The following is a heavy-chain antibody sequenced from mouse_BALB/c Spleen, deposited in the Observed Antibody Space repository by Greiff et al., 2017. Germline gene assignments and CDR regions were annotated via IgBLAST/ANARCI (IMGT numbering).Heavy chain of an antibody. Sequence: DVQLVESGGGLVQPGGSRKLSCAASGFTFSSFGMHWVRQAPEKGLEWVAYISSGSSTIYYADTVKGRFTISRDNPKNTLFLQMTSLRSEDTAMYYCATYYGNSYWYFDVWGAGTTVTVSS. CDR3: ATYYGNSYWYFDV. CDR2: ISSGSSTI. J-gene: IGHJ1*01. CDR1: GFTFSSFG. V-gene: IGHV5-17*02. D-gene: IGHD2-10*01.